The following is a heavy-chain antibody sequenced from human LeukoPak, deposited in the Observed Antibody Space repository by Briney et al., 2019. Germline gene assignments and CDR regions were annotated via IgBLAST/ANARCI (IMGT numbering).Heavy chain of an antibody. D-gene: IGHD3-10*01. J-gene: IGHJ4*02. CDR2: IYSGGST. CDR1: GFTVSSNY. V-gene: IGHV3-66*02. Sequence: GGSLRLSCAASGFTVSSNYMSWVRQAPGKGLEWVSVIYSGGSTYYADSVKGRFTISRDNSKNTLYLQMNSLRAEDTAVYYCASAPLKSRGFDYWGQGTLVTVSS. CDR3: ASAPLKSRGFDY.